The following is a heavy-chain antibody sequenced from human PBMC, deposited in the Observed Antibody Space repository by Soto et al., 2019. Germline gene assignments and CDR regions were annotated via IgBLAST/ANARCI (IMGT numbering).Heavy chain of an antibody. V-gene: IGHV4-34*01. CDR3: ARRSIAARGNWFDP. D-gene: IGHD6-6*01. CDR1: GGSFSGYY. J-gene: IGHJ5*02. Sequence: SETLSLTCAVSGGSFSGYYWSWIRQPPGKGLEWIGEINHSGSTNYNPSLKSRVTISVDTSKNQFSLKLSSVSAADTAVYYWARRSIAARGNWFDPWGQGTLVTVSS. CDR2: INHSGST.